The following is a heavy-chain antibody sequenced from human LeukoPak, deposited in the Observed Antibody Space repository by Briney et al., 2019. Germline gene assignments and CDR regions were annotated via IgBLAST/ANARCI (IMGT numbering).Heavy chain of an antibody. Sequence: ASVKVSCKASGYTFTSYDINWVRPATGQGLEWMGWINPNSGGTNYAQKSQGRVTMTGDTSISTAYMELSRLRSDDTAVYYCSRGNLYTYYYYYMDVWGKGTTVTVSS. V-gene: IGHV1-2*02. CDR3: SRGNLYTYYYYYMDV. CDR1: GYTFTSYD. CDR2: INPNSGGT. D-gene: IGHD4-23*01. J-gene: IGHJ6*03.